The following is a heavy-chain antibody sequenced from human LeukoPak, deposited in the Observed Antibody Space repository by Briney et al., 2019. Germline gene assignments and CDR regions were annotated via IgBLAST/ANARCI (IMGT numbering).Heavy chain of an antibody. CDR3: ARAIFGVVIPSYHFDY. J-gene: IGHJ4*02. CDR1: GYTFISFG. D-gene: IGHD3-3*01. CDR2: ISAYNGNT. V-gene: IGHV1-18*01. Sequence: GASVTVSCKASGYTFISFGISWVRQAPGQGLEWMGWISAYNGNTNYAQKLQGRVTMTTDTSTSTAYMELRSPRSDDTAVYYRARAIFGVVIPSYHFDYWGQGTLVTVSA.